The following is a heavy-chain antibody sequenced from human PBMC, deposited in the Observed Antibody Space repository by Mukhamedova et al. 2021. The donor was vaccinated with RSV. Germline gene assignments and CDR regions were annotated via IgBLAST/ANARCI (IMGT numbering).Heavy chain of an antibody. J-gene: IGHJ3*02. CDR3: ARLGIVVVPAAMGTSEVSSDDAFDI. Sequence: WNGGSTGYADSVKGRFTISRDNAKNSLYLQMNSLRAEDTALYYCARLGIVVVPAAMGTSEVSSDDAFDIWGQGTMVTVSS. V-gene: IGHV3-20*03. D-gene: IGHD2-2*01. CDR2: WNGGST.